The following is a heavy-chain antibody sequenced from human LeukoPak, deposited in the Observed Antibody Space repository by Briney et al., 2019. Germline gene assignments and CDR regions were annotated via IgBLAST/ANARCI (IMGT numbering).Heavy chain of an antibody. D-gene: IGHD3-22*01. CDR1: GYTFTGYY. Sequence: ASVKVSCKASGYTFTGYYMHWVRQAPGQGLEWMGQINPNSGGTNYAQKFQIRVTMTTDTSISTAYMHLSRLRSDHTAVYYCARSPEYYYDSSGYSFDYWGQGTLVTVSS. V-gene: IGHV1-2*06. CDR2: INPNSGGT. J-gene: IGHJ4*02. CDR3: ARSPEYYYDSSGYSFDY.